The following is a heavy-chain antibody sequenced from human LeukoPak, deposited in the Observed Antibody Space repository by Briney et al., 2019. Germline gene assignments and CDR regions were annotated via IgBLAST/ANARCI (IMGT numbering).Heavy chain of an antibody. J-gene: IGHJ4*02. CDR2: IYTSGSN. D-gene: IGHD5-18*01. V-gene: IGHV4-4*07. CDR3: ARVQETPMGSYFDS. Sequence: TSETLSLTCTVSGGSISSYYWSWIRQPAGKGLEWIGRIYTSGSNNYNLSLKSRVTMSVDTSKNQFSLKLSSVTAADTAVYYCARVQETPMGSYFDSWGQGTLVTVSS. CDR1: GGSISSYY.